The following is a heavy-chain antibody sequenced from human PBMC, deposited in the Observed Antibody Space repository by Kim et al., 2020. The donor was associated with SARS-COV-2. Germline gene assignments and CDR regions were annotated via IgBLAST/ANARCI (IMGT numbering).Heavy chain of an antibody. Sequence: GGSLRLSCAASGFTFSSYSMNWVRQAPGKGLEWVSSISSSGSYIYYADSVKGRFTISRDNAKNSLYLQMNSLRAEDTAVYYCASGLRSDAFDIWGQGTMVTVSS. J-gene: IGHJ3*02. D-gene: IGHD3-3*01. CDR2: ISSSGSYI. V-gene: IGHV3-21*01. CDR3: ASGLRSDAFDI. CDR1: GFTFSSYS.